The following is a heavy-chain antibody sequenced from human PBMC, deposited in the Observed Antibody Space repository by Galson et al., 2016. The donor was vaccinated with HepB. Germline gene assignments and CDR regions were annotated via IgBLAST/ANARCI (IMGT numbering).Heavy chain of an antibody. CDR3: ATLGVDYGFDRGHY. V-gene: IGHV1-69*06. CDR2: IIPIFGPA. Sequence: SVKVSCKASGGTFSKYAIIWVRQAPGQGLEWMGGIIPIFGPANYAQTFQDRFTITADTSTSTTYMAVNSLRSEDTAVYCCATLGVDYGFDRGHYWGLGTLVTVSS. CDR1: GGTFSKYA. D-gene: IGHD3-10*01. J-gene: IGHJ4*02.